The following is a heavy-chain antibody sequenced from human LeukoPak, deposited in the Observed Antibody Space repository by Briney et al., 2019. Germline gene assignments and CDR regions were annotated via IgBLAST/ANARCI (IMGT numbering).Heavy chain of an antibody. J-gene: IGHJ5*02. CDR1: GGSISSGSDY. D-gene: IGHD6-13*01. V-gene: IGHV4-61*02. Sequence: PSQTLSLTCTVSGGSISSGSDYWSWIRQPAGKGLEWIGRIYTSGSTNYNPSLKSRVTMSVDKSKNQFSLNLSSVTAADTAVYYCASAEPRGIIWYPSWGQGTLVTVSS. CDR2: IYTSGST. CDR3: ASAEPRGIIWYPS.